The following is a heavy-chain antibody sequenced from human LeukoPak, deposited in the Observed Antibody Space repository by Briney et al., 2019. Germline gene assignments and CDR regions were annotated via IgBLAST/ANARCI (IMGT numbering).Heavy chain of an antibody. CDR3: AKPEERFLEWSTSFDY. V-gene: IGHV3-72*01. CDR1: GFTFSDHY. Sequence: GGSLRLSCAASGFTFSDHYMDWVRQAPGKGLEWVGRSKNKADGYTTEYAASVKGRFILSRDDSKKSLYLQMNSLKTEDTAVYYCAKPEERFLEWSTSFDYWGQGTLVTVSS. CDR2: SKNKADGYTT. J-gene: IGHJ4*02. D-gene: IGHD3-3*01.